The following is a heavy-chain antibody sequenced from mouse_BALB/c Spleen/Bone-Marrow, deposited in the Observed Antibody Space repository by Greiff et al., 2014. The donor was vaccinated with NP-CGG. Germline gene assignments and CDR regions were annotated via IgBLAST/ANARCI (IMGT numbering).Heavy chain of an antibody. CDR2: IYPGDSDT. V-gene: IGHV1-80*01. Sequence: VKLMESGAELVRPGSSVKISGKASGYAFSSYWMNWVKQRPGQGLEWIGQIYPGDSDTDYNGKFKGKATLTADKSSNTAYMQLTSLTSEDSAVYFCARGGISVDYWGQGTTLTVSS. CDR3: ARGGISVDY. CDR1: GYAFSSYW. J-gene: IGHJ2*01.